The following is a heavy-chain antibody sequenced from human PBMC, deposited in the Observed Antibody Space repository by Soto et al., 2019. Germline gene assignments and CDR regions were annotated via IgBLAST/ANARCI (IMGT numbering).Heavy chain of an antibody. Sequence: QGTLKESGPTLVKPTQTLTLTCSFSGFSLSTSGVGVGWIRQSPGKALEGLALIYWSGDEHYRPSLKSRLSIIKDTSKNHVFLMMTDIDTVDTATYYCARGLATLPVVAFDTWGQGTMVTVSS. V-gene: IGHV2-5*01. CDR2: IYWSGDE. CDR3: ARGLATLPVVAFDT. CDR1: GFSLSTSGVG. D-gene: IGHD6-6*01. J-gene: IGHJ3*02.